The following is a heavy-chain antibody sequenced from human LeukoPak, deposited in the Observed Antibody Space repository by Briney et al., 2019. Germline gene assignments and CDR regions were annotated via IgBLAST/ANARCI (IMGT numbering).Heavy chain of an antibody. CDR1: GFTFSSYA. CDR2: ISSNGGST. CDR3: ARDSLKLLGIYYYGMDV. D-gene: IGHD7-27*01. J-gene: IGHJ6*02. V-gene: IGHV3-64*01. Sequence: GGSLRLSCAASGFTFSSYAMHWVRQAPGKGLEYVSAISSNGGSTYYANSVKGRFTISRDNSKNTLYLQMGSLRAEDMAVYYCARDSLKLLGIYYYGMDVWGQGTTVTVSS.